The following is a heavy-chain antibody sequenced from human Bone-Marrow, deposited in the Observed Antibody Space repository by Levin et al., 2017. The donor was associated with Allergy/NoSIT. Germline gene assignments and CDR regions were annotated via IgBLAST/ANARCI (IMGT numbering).Heavy chain of an antibody. V-gene: IGHV1-2*02. D-gene: IGHD3-10*01. Sequence: ASVKVSCKASGYTFSNYYLHWLRQAPGQGLEWVGWIHPNTGGPNYAQTFQGRVAMTRDTSISTAYMELSSLRSDDTAVYYCARGGGSGSYKNFDSWGQGTLVTVSS. CDR1: GYTFSNYY. CDR2: IHPNTGGP. CDR3: ARGGGSGSYKNFDS. J-gene: IGHJ4*02.